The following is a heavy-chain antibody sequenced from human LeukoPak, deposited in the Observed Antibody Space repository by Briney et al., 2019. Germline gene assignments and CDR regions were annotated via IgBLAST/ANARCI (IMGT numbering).Heavy chain of an antibody. CDR3: AKGTSILTAQKGLHYFDY. D-gene: IGHD3-9*01. CDR1: GFTVSSNY. Sequence: GGSLRLSCAASGFTVSSNYMSWVRQAPGKGLEWVSVIYSGGKTYYADSVKGRFTISRDNSKNTLYLQMNSLRAEDTALYYCAKGTSILTAQKGLHYFDYWGQRTLVTVSS. V-gene: IGHV3-53*05. CDR2: IYSGGKT. J-gene: IGHJ4*02.